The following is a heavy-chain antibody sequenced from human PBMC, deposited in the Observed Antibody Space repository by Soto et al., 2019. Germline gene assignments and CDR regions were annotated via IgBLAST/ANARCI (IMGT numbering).Heavy chain of an antibody. CDR1: GFTLSRHT. Sequence: PGGSLRLSCAASGFTLSRHTMSWVRQAPGKGLEWVSFIGSRTSDIYYADSVKGRFTISRDNAKNSLYLDLTRMRAEDTAVYFCVRDYYDTSGYPNTFDMWGQGTMVTVS. CDR2: IGSRTSDI. J-gene: IGHJ3*02. D-gene: IGHD3-22*01. V-gene: IGHV3-21*01. CDR3: VRDYYDTSGYPNTFDM.